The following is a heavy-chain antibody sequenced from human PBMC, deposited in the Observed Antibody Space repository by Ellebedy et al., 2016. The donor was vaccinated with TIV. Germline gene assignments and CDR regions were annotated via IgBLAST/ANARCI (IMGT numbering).Heavy chain of an antibody. D-gene: IGHD5-12*01. CDR2: ISGSGGSS. CDR1: GFTFSSYA. V-gene: IGHV3-23*01. CDR3: AKEVRYMDIVATINY. Sequence: PGGSLRLSCAASGFTFSSYAMTWVRQAPGKGLERVSAISGSGGSSYYADSVKGRFTISRDNSKNTLDLQMYSLRAEDTAVYYCAKEVRYMDIVATINYWGQGTLVTVSS. J-gene: IGHJ4*02.